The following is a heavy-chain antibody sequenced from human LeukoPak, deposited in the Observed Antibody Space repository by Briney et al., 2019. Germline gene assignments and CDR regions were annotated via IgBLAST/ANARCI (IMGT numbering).Heavy chain of an antibody. D-gene: IGHD3-9*01. Sequence: PSETLSLTCAVYGGSFSGYYWSWIRQPPGKGLEWIGEINHSGSTNYNPSLKSRVTISVDTSKNQFSLKLSSVTAADTAVYYCARRRGAGPTLRYFDWLSNDAFDIWGQGTMVTVSS. CDR1: GGSFSGYY. CDR3: ARRRGAGPTLRYFDWLSNDAFDI. V-gene: IGHV4-34*01. J-gene: IGHJ3*02. CDR2: INHSGST.